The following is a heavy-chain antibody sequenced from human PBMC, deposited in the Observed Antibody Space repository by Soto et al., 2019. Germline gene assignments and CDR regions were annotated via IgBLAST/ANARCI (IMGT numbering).Heavy chain of an antibody. V-gene: IGHV3-23*01. CDR3: AKERDGFDY. J-gene: IGHJ4*02. Sequence: EVRLLESEGGLVHPGGSLRLSCAASGFTFRSYAMSWVRQAPGKGLEWVSALSSTGTTTYYANSVKGRFTISRDNSKNTLYLQMNSLRAEDTAVYYCAKERDGFDYWGQGTLVTVSS. CDR1: GFTFRSYA. D-gene: IGHD2-8*01. CDR2: LSSTGTTT.